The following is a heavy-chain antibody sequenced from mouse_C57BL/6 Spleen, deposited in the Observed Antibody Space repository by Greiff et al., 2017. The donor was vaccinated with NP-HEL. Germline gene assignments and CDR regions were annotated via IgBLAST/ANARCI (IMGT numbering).Heavy chain of an antibody. D-gene: IGHD2-1*01. CDR1: GYAFSSSW. Sequence: LQESGPELVKPGASVKISCKASGYAFSSSWMNWVKQRPGKGLEWIGRIYPGDGGTNYNGKFKGKATLTADKSSSTAYMQLSSLTSEDSAVYFCAREGGNYEGGDYWGQGTTLTVSS. CDR2: IYPGDGGT. CDR3: AREGGNYEGGDY. V-gene: IGHV1-82*01. J-gene: IGHJ2*01.